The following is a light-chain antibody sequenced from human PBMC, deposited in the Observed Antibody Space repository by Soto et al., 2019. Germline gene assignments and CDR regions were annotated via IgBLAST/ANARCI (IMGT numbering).Light chain of an antibody. V-gene: IGKV3-20*01. Sequence: EIVLTQSPGTLSLSPGERATLSCRASQSVSSSYLAWYQQKPGQAPRLLIYGASIRATAIPDRFSGSVSGTDFTLTISRLDPEDFAVYFCQQYGTSPRTFGQGTKWIS. J-gene: IGKJ1*01. CDR2: GAS. CDR1: QSVSSSY. CDR3: QQYGTSPRT.